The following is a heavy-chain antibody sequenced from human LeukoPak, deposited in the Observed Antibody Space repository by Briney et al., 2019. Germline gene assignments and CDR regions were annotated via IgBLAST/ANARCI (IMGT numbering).Heavy chain of an antibody. J-gene: IGHJ6*02. V-gene: IGHV3-48*02. CDR3: ARDFVVHMDV. CDR2: ISSSSSTI. Sequence: GGSLRLSCAASGFTFSSYAVSWVRQAPGKGLEWVSYISSSSSTIYYADSVKGRFTISRDNAKNSLYLQMNSLRDKDTAVYYCARDFVVHMDVWGQGTTVTVSS. D-gene: IGHD3-10*01. CDR1: GFTFSSYA.